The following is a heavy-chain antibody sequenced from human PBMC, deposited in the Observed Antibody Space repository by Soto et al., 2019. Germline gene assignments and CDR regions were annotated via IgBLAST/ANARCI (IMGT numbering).Heavy chain of an antibody. CDR1: GFTFTNCV. CDR3: AKGLLNGRWYAAD. CDR2: ITRNAHT. D-gene: IGHD6-13*01. Sequence: EVHLLESGGVLVQPGESLRLSCETSGFTFTNCVMTWVRQPPGKRLEWVSVITRNAHTDYADSVKGRFTISRDNSKNTVYLQMNSLRAEDTAIYYCAKGLLNGRWYAADWGQGALVTVSS. V-gene: IGHV3-23*01. J-gene: IGHJ4*02.